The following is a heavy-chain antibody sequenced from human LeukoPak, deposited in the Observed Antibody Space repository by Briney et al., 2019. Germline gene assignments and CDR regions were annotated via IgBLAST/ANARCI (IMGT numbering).Heavy chain of an antibody. Sequence: GGSLRLPCTASGFTFSSSWMTWVRQAPGKGLEWVANINQDGSEKYYVDSLKGRFTISRDNAKNSLYLQMNSLRAEDTAVYYCARRNNWGYFWGQGTLVTVSS. D-gene: IGHD7-27*01. CDR3: ARRNNWGYF. V-gene: IGHV3-7*01. J-gene: IGHJ4*02. CDR2: INQDGSEK. CDR1: GFTFSSSW.